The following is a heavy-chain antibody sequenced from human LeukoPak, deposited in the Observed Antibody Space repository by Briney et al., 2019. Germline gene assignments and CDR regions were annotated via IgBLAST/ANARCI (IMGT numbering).Heavy chain of an antibody. CDR2: INHSGST. CDR3: ARGPHCSGGSCYPLYY. Sequence: PSVTLSLTCAVYGGSFSGYYWSWIRQPPGKGLEWIGEINHSGSTNYNPSLKSRVTISVDTSKNQFSLKLSSVTAADTAVYYCARGPHCSGGSCYPLYYWGQGTLVTVSS. CDR1: GGSFSGYY. D-gene: IGHD2-15*01. V-gene: IGHV4-34*01. J-gene: IGHJ4*02.